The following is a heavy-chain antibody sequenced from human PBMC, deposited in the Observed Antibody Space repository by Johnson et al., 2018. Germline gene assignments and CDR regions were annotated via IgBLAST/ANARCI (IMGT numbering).Heavy chain of an antibody. J-gene: IGHJ5*02. Sequence: QVQLQQWGAGLLKPSETLSLTCAVFGASFSGYYWNWIRQPPGKGLEWIGEINHSGSTNYNPSLKSRVTISVDTSKNQFSLQLNSVTAADTAVYYCARIIGADLRLGFDLWGQGALVTVSS. D-gene: IGHD5-18*01. CDR2: INHSGST. V-gene: IGHV4-34*01. CDR3: ARIIGADLRLGFDL. CDR1: GASFSGYY.